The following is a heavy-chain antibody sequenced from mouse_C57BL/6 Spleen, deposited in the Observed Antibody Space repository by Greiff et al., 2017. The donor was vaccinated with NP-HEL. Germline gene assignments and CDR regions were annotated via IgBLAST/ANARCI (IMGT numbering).Heavy chain of an antibody. CDR3: ARWDYDDGFAY. CDR1: GYAFSSYW. Sequence: VQLVESGAELVKPGASVKISCKASGYAFSSYWMNWVKQRPGKGLEWIGQIYPGDGDTNYNGKFKGKATLTADKSSSTAYMQLSSLTSEDSAVYFCARWDYDDGFAYWGQGTLVTVSA. CDR2: IYPGDGDT. D-gene: IGHD2-4*01. V-gene: IGHV1-80*01. J-gene: IGHJ3*01.